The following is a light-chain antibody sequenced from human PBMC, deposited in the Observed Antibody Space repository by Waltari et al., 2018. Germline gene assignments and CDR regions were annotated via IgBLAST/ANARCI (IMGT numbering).Light chain of an antibody. CDR3: SSYTSSSTLV. CDR2: DVS. J-gene: IGLJ3*02. Sequence: QSALTQPASVSGSPGQSITISCTGTSSDVGGYNYVSWYQQHPGKAPKIMIYDVSNRPSGVSKRFSGSKSVNTASLTISCLQPEDKADYYCSSYTSSSTLVFGGGTKLTVL. CDR1: SSDVGGYNY. V-gene: IGLV2-14*03.